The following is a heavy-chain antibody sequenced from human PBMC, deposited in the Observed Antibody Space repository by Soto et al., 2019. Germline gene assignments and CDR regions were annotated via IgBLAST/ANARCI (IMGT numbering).Heavy chain of an antibody. V-gene: IGHV1-3*01. J-gene: IGHJ4*02. CDR2: INAGNGNT. Sequence: GASVKVSCKASGYTFTSYAMHWVRQAPGQRLEWMGWINAGNGNTKYSQKFQGRVTITRDTSASTAYMELSSLRSEDTAVYYCARDVVVVAATRNNFDDWGQGTLVTVSS. CDR3: ARDVVVVAATRNNFDD. CDR1: GYTFTSYA. D-gene: IGHD2-15*01.